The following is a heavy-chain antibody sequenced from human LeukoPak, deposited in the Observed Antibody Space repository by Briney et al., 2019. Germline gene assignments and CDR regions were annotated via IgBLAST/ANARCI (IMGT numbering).Heavy chain of an antibody. D-gene: IGHD2-2*01. V-gene: IGHV3-23*01. CDR2: ISGSGGST. J-gene: IGHJ4*02. CDR3: AKDCSSTSCHDY. Sequence: LPGGSLRLSCAASGFTFSSYSMNWVRQAPGKGLEWVSAISGSGGSTYYADSVKGRFTISRDNSKNTLYLQMNSLRAEDTAVYYCAKDCSSTSCHDYWGQGTLVTVSS. CDR1: GFTFSSYS.